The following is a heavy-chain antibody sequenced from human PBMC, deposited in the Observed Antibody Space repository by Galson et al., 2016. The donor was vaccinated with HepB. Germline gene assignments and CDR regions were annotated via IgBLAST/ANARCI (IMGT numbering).Heavy chain of an antibody. D-gene: IGHD2-8*01. J-gene: IGHJ4*02. CDR2: VYNSEST. V-gene: IGHV4-59*01. CDR3: ARGRDNMLY. CDR1: GGSISGNH. Sequence: ETLSLTCTVSGGSISGNHWSWIRQPPGKGLEWIGYVYNSESTNYNPSLKSRVTISIDMSKSQFSLKLSSVTAADTAVYYCARGRDNMLYWGQGTLVTVSS.